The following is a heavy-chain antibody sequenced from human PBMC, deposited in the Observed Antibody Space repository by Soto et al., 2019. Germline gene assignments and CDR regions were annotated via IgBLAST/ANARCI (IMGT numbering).Heavy chain of an antibody. V-gene: IGHV4-30-4*08. D-gene: IGHD6-6*01. CDR3: ARSKQLVGSFDFDY. CDR1: GFTFSSYA. CDR2: IYYSGST. Sequence: LRLSCAASGFTFSSYAMSWVRQPPGKGLEWIGYIYYSGSTYYNPSLKSRVTISVDTSKNQFSLKLSSVTAADTAVYYCARSKQLVGSFDFDYWGQGTLVTVSS. J-gene: IGHJ4*02.